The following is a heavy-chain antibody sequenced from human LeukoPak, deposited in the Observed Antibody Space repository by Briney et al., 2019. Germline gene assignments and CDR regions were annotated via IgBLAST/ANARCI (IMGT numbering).Heavy chain of an antibody. CDR3: ARGDSVVPAAIGWFDP. D-gene: IGHD2-2*01. J-gene: IGHJ5*02. CDR1: GGSFSGYY. V-gene: IGHV4-34*01. Sequence: KPSETLSLTCAVYGGSFSGYYWSWIRQPPGKGLEWIGEINHSGSTNYNPSLKGRVTISVDTSKNQFSLKLSSVTAADTAVYYCARGDSVVPAAIGWFDPWGQGTLVTVSS. CDR2: INHSGST.